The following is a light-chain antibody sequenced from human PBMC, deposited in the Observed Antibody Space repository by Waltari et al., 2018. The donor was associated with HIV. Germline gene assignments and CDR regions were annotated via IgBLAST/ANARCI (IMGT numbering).Light chain of an antibody. V-gene: IGKV4-1*01. Sequence: DIVMPQSPDSLAVSLGERATINCKSSQSVLYSSNNKNYLAWYQQKPGQPPKLLIYWASTRESGVPDRFSGSGSGTDFTLTISSLQAEDVAVYYCQQYYSTRFTFGPGTKVDIK. CDR2: WAS. J-gene: IGKJ3*01. CDR3: QQYYSTRFT. CDR1: QSVLYSSNNKNY.